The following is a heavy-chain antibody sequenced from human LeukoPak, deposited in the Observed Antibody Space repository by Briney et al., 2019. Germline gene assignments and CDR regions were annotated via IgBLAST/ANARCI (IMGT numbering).Heavy chain of an antibody. J-gene: IGHJ1*01. CDR2: ISYDGSNK. D-gene: IGHD4-17*01. CDR1: GFTFSSYG. Sequence: GGSLRLSCAASGFTFSSYGMHWVRQAPGKGLEWVAVISYDGSNKYYVDSVKGRFTISRDNSKNTLYLQMNSLRAEDTAVYYCAKDPSPYGNECFHHWGQGTLVSVSS. CDR3: AKDPSPYGNECFHH. V-gene: IGHV3-30*18.